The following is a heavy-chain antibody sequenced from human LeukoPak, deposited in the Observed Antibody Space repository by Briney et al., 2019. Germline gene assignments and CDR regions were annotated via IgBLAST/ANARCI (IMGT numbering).Heavy chain of an antibody. CDR2: ISGSGGST. V-gene: IGHV3-23*01. Sequence: GGSLRLSCAASGFTFSSYAMSWARQAPGKGLEWVSAISGSGGSTYYADSVKGRFTISRDNSKNTLYLQMNSLRAEDTAVYYCAKIRSGYRTNFDYWGQGTLVTVSS. CDR3: AKIRSGYRTNFDY. CDR1: GFTFSSYA. J-gene: IGHJ4*02. D-gene: IGHD5-18*01.